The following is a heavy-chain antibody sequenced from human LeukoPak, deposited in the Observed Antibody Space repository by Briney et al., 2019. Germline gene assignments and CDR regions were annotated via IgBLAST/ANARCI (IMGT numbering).Heavy chain of an antibody. CDR1: GFTVNSNY. Sequence: GGSLRLSCAASGFTVNSNYMTWVRHAPGKGLEWVSVIHSGGSTFYADFVKGRFTISRDNSKNTLYLQMNSLRTDDTAVYYCASSSWSRSNWFDPWGQGTLVTVSS. CDR2: IHSGGST. CDR3: ASSSWSRSNWFDP. D-gene: IGHD6-13*01. V-gene: IGHV3-66*02. J-gene: IGHJ5*02.